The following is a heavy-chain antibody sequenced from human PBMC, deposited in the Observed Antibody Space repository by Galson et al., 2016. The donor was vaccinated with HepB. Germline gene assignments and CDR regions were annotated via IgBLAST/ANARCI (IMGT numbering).Heavy chain of an antibody. J-gene: IGHJ6*02. CDR2: INSGGST. D-gene: IGHD6-13*01. Sequence: SLRLSCAASGFIVSGYHINWVRQAPGKGLEWVSLINSGGSTYYADSVKGRFTSSRDNSKNTVYLQMNSLRVEDTAGYYCARDRQYSSSWPRRTYYYGMDVWGQGTTVTVSS. CDR3: ARDRQYSSSWPRRTYYYGMDV. V-gene: IGHV3-66*01. CDR1: GFIVSGYH.